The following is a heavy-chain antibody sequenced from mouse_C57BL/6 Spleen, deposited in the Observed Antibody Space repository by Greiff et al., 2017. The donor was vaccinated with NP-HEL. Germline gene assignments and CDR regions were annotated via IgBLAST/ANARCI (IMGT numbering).Heavy chain of an antibody. CDR2: IWSGGST. Sequence: QVQLQQSGPGLVQPSQSLSITCTVSGFSLTSYGVHWVRQPPGKGLEWLGVIWSGGSTDYNAAFISRLSISKDNSKSQVFFKMNSLQADDTAIYYCAKGRDFSLYYAMDYWGQGTSVTVSS. CDR1: GFSLTSYG. J-gene: IGHJ4*01. CDR3: AKGRDFSLYYAMDY. V-gene: IGHV2-4*01.